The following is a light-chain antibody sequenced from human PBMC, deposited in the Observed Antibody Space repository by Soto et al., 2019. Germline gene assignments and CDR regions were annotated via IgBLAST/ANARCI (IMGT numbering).Light chain of an antibody. V-gene: IGLV1-47*01. Sequence: QSVLTQPPSVSGTPGQRVSISCSGIFSNIGSNYVYWYQQFPGTAPKLLIYRNNQRPSGVPDRFSGSKSGTSASLAISGLRSEDEADYYCTSWDDSLSGHVVFGGGTKLTVL. CDR1: FSNIGSNY. CDR2: RNN. J-gene: IGLJ2*01. CDR3: TSWDDSLSGHVV.